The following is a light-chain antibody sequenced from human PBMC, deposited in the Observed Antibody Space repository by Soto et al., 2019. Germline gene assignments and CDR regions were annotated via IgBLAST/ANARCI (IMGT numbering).Light chain of an antibody. V-gene: IGKV1-5*03. CDR2: KAS. CDR1: QSISSW. CDR3: QQYNSYSPDVT. J-gene: IGKJ1*01. Sequence: DIQMTQSPSTLSASVGDRVTITCRASQSISSWLAWYQQKPGKAPKLLIYKASSLESGVPSRFSGSGSGTEFTLTISSLQPDDFATYYCQQYNSYSPDVTFGQGTKVDIK.